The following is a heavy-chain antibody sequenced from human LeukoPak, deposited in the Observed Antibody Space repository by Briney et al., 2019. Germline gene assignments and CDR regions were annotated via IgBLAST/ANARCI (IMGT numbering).Heavy chain of an antibody. CDR2: ISGSGGST. Sequence: PGGSLRLSCAASGFTFSSYAMSWIRQAPGKGLEWVSAISGSGGSTYYADSVKGRFTISRDNSKNTLYLQMNSLRAEDTAVYYCAKDTGYSSSVYDYWGQGTLVTVSS. V-gene: IGHV3-23*01. D-gene: IGHD6-13*01. J-gene: IGHJ4*02. CDR1: GFTFSSYA. CDR3: AKDTGYSSSVYDY.